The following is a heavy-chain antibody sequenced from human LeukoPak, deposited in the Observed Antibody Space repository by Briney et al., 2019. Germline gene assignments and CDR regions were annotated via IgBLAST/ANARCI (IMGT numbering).Heavy chain of an antibody. Sequence: PGRSLRLSCAASGFTFSSYAMHWVRQAPGKGLEWVAVISYDGSNKYYADSVKSRFTISRDNTKNTLYLYMNSLRPEDTAVYYCVRWSGTYPLYYLDYWGQGALVTVSS. D-gene: IGHD3-3*01. J-gene: IGHJ4*02. V-gene: IGHV3-30-3*01. CDR2: ISYDGSNK. CDR1: GFTFSSYA. CDR3: VRWSGTYPLYYLDY.